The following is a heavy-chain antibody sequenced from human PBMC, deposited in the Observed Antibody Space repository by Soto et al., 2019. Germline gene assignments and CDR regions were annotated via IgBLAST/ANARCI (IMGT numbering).Heavy chain of an antibody. V-gene: IGHV3-11*01. Sequence: VQLLESGGGLVQPGGSLRLSCTAAGFTFSDYYMSWIRQAPGKGLEWVSYISSSGSTIYYADSVKGRFTISRDNAKNSLYLQMNSLRAEDTAVYYCASSGGSSSVYYYYGMDVWGQGTTVTVSS. D-gene: IGHD6-6*01. J-gene: IGHJ6*02. CDR2: ISSSGSTI. CDR3: ASSGGSSSVYYYYGMDV. CDR1: GFTFSDYY.